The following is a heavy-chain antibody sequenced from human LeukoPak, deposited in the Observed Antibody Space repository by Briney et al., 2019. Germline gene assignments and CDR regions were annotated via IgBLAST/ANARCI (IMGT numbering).Heavy chain of an antibody. D-gene: IGHD3-22*01. Sequence: ASVKVSCKTVGYLFTSYVLDWVRQAPGQGLEWMGWINPKTGGTHYALNYQGRVTMTRDTSITTAYMELSRLRSDDTAVYYCARDRYYYESTGYSSLFDYWGQGTLVTVSS. CDR3: ARDRYYYESTGYSSLFDY. J-gene: IGHJ4*02. V-gene: IGHV1-2*02. CDR2: INPKTGGT. CDR1: GYLFTSYV.